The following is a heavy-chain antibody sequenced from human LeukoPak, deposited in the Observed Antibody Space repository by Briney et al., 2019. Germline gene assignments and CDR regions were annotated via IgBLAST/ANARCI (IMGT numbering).Heavy chain of an antibody. CDR1: GGSFSGYY. CDR3: ARPFDAGDNY. CDR2: INHSGST. Sequence: SETLSLTCAVYGGSFSGYYWSWIRQPPGKGLEWIGEINHSGSTNYNPSLKSRVTISVDTSKNQFSLKLSSVTAADTAVYYCARPFDAGDNYWGQGTLVTVSS. D-gene: IGHD1-1*01. V-gene: IGHV4-34*01. J-gene: IGHJ4*02.